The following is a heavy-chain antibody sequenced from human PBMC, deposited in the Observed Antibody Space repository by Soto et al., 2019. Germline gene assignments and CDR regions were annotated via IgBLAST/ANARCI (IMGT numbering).Heavy chain of an antibody. CDR3: ARQPRRIAAAVNYYYYGMDV. J-gene: IGHJ6*02. CDR1: GGSISSSSYY. V-gene: IGHV4-39*01. CDR2: IYYSGST. Sequence: SETLSLTCTVSGGSISSSSYYWVWIRQPPGKGLEWIGSIYYSGSTYYNPSLKSRVTISVDTSKNQFSLKLSSVTAADTAVYYCARQPRRIAAAVNYYYYGMDVWGQGTTVT. D-gene: IGHD6-13*01.